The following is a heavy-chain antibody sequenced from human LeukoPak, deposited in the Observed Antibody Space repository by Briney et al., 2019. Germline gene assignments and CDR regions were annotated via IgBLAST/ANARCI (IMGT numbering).Heavy chain of an antibody. CDR1: GFTFSIYA. V-gene: IGHV3-23*01. CDR3: ARGRLEKAVAATRVPASAFDI. J-gene: IGHJ3*02. D-gene: IGHD2-15*01. Sequence: GGSLRLSCAASGFTFSIYAMSWIRQAPGKGLEWVSAVSGSGGDTYYADSVKGRFTISRDNSENTVYLQMNSLRAEDTAVYYCARGRLEKAVAATRVPASAFDIWGQGTMVTVSS. CDR2: VSGSGGDT.